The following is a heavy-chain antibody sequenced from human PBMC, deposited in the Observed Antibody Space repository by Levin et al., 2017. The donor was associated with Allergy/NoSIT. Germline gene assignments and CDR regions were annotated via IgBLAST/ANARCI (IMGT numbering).Heavy chain of an antibody. CDR3: ARALSGSYFDY. V-gene: IGHV3-30-3*01. CDR1: GFSFGDFP. J-gene: IGHJ4*02. CDR2: TSYDGSNE. Sequence: GGSLRLSCAVSGFSFGDFPMTWVRQGQGKGLEWVTSTSYDGSNENYAGSVRGRFTISRDNSKNALYLQMNSLRVEDTAVYYCARALSGSYFDYWVQGTLVTVSS. D-gene: IGHD3-10*01.